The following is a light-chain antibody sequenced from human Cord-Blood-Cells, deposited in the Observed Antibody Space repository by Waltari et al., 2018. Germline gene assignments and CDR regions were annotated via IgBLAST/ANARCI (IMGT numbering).Light chain of an antibody. CDR1: QSVLYSSNNKNH. V-gene: IGKV4-1*01. CDR3: QQYYSTPYT. J-gene: IGKJ2*01. CDR2: GVS. Sequence: DIVMTQSPDSLAVSLGERATSNCKSSQSVLYSSNNKNHLAWYQQKPGQPPKLLIYGVSTRESGVAARFSGSGSGTDFTLTISSLQAEDGAVYYGQQYYSTPYTVGQGTKLEIK.